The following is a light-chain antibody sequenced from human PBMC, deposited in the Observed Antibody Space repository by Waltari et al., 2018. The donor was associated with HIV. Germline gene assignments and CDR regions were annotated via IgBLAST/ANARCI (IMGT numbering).Light chain of an antibody. CDR2: QDD. Sequence: SYEVTQPPSVAVSPGQTASITCSGYELGDKYTCWYQQKPGQSPLLVIYQDDKRPSGIPARVSAASSGHTATLTIGGTLPMDEADYYCQAWGSTTSGVFGRGTKLTVL. V-gene: IGLV3-1*01. CDR3: QAWGSTTSGV. CDR1: ELGDKY. J-gene: IGLJ2*01.